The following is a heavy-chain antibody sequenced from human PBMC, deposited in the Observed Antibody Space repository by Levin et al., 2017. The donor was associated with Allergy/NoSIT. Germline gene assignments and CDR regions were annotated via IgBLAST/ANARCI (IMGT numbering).Heavy chain of an antibody. Sequence: MTSETLSLTCSVSGGSISGFYWSWVRQSPGTELEWIANIYYNGTVNYNPSLKSRVTISADPSNNQISLNLMAVTAADTAMYFCARSGHTNRALLAYWGRGALVTVSS. CDR1: GGSISGFY. J-gene: IGHJ4*02. CDR3: ARSGHTNRALLAY. D-gene: IGHD1-1*01. CDR2: IYYNGTV. V-gene: IGHV4-59*08.